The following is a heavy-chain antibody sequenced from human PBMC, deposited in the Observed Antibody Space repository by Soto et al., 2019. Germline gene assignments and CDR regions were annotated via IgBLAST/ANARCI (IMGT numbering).Heavy chain of an antibody. Sequence: EVQLVESGGGLVQPGETLRLFCAAAGFTFSYYRMHWVRQAPGKGLVWVSRIHSDGSSTTYADSVKGRFTISRANARKTVYLQMNSLRVEDTGMYYCARGARGAFALWGQGTVDSVSS. CDR1: GFTFSYYR. CDR2: IHSDGSST. D-gene: IGHD3-10*01. J-gene: IGHJ3*01. V-gene: IGHV3-74*01. CDR3: ARGARGAFAL.